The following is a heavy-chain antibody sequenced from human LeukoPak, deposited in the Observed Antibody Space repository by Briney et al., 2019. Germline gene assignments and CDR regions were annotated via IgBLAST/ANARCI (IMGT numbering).Heavy chain of an antibody. CDR3: ARAGVGDIVVVPAGAFDY. D-gene: IGHD2-2*01. J-gene: IGHJ4*02. CDR2: ISSSSSYI. CDR1: GFTFSSYS. V-gene: IGHV3-21*01. Sequence: GGSLRLSCAASGFTFSSYSMNWVRQAPGKGLEWVSSISSSSSYIYYADSVKGRFTISRDNAKNSLYLQMNSLRAEDTAVYYCARAGVGDIVVVPAGAFDYWGQGTLVTVSS.